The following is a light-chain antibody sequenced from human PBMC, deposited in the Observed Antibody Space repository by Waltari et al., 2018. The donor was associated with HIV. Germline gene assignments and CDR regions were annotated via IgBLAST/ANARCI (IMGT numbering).Light chain of an antibody. V-gene: IGLV2-11*01. CDR3: CSSAGKYTFV. Sequence: QSALTQSRSVSGSPGQSITISCTGTTNDVGAYNYVSWYQQHPGRAPKLLIFDLIKRPSGVPDRFSGSKSGNTASLTISGLQAEDKADYYCCSSAGKYTFVFGTGTKVTVL. J-gene: IGLJ1*01. CDR1: TNDVGAYNY. CDR2: DLI.